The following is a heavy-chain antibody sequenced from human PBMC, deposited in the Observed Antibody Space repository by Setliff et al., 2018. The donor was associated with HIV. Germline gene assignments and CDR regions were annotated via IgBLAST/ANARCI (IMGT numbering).Heavy chain of an antibody. CDR3: ASSPAWRSDYGLHTFDY. CDR2: IYHSGGT. Sequence: PSETLSLTCAVSGYSLSSDYYWGWIRQPPGKGLEWIASIYHSGGTYYNPSLKSRVIISVDTSKNQFSLKLNSVTAADTAVYYCASSPAWRSDYGLHTFDYWGQGTLVTVSS. V-gene: IGHV4-38-2*01. CDR1: GYSLSSDYY. J-gene: IGHJ4*02. D-gene: IGHD4-17*01.